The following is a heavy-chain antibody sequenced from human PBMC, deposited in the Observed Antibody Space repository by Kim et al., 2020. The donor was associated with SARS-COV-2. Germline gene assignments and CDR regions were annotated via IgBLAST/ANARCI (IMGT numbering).Heavy chain of an antibody. Sequence: VKGRFTISRDDSKNTLYLQMNSLKTEDTAVYYCTTVRRITIFGVVILGMDVWGQGTTVTVSS. CDR3: TTVRRITIFGVVILGMDV. D-gene: IGHD3-3*01. V-gene: IGHV3-15*01. J-gene: IGHJ6*02.